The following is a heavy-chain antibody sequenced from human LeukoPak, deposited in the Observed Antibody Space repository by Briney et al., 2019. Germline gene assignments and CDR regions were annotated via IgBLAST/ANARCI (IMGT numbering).Heavy chain of an antibody. V-gene: IGHV3-30*18. CDR1: GFTFSSYG. D-gene: IGHD2-2*01. J-gene: IGHJ4*02. CDR3: AKTTIGYCSSTSCYYSPLDY. Sequence: PGRSLRLSCAASGFTFSSYGMHWVRQAPGKGLEWVAVISYGGSNKYYAGSVKGRFTISRDNSKNTLYLQMNSLRAEDTAVYYCAKTTIGYCSSTSCYYSPLDYWGQGTLVTVSS. CDR2: ISYGGSNK.